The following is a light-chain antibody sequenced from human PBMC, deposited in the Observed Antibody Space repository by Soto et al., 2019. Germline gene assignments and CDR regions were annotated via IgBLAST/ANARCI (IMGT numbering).Light chain of an antibody. Sequence: QSALTQPASVSGSPGQSITIRCTGTNSDVGSYNLVSWYQQHPGKAPKRLIYEDTKRPSGVSNRFSGSKSGNTASLTISGLQAEDEADYHCSSYAGSTTHVFGTGTKLTVL. CDR2: EDT. CDR1: NSDVGSYNL. J-gene: IGLJ1*01. V-gene: IGLV2-23*01. CDR3: SSYAGSTTHV.